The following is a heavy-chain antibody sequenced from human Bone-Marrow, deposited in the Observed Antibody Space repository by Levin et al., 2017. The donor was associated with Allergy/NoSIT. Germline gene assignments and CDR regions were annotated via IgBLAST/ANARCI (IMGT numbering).Heavy chain of an antibody. CDR2: ISWNSNDI. CDR1: GFIFDDYA. J-gene: IGHJ1*01. V-gene: IGHV3-9*01. Sequence: TGGSLRLSCAASGFIFDDYAMHWVRQAPGKGLEWVAGISWNSNDIGYADSVRGRFTISRDNAKNSLFLQMNSLRDEDTASYYCAKIEGDSSVFHHWGQGTLVSVSS. D-gene: IGHD6-19*01. CDR3: AKIEGDSSVFHH.